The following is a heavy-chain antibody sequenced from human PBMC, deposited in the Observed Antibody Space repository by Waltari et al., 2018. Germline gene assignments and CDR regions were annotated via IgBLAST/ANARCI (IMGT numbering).Heavy chain of an antibody. J-gene: IGHJ4*02. V-gene: IGHV4-34*01. CDR3: ARGMTYSSSSVDY. CDR1: GGSFRGSS. Sequence: QVQLQQWGAGLLKPSETLSLTCAVYGGSFRGSSWSWIRQPPGKGLEWIGEIYHSGSTNYNPSLKSRVTISVDKSKNQFSLKLSSVTAADTAVYYCARGMTYSSSSVDYWGQGTLVTVSS. CDR2: IYHSGST. D-gene: IGHD6-6*01.